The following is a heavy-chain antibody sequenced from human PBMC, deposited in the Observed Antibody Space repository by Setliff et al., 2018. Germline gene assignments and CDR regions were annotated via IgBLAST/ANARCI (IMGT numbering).Heavy chain of an antibody. J-gene: IGHJ3*02. CDR3: AEGLRGNDAFDI. Sequence: GASVKVSCKASGYTFTAYNINWVRQATGQGLELMGWMNPNNGKTGYIQKLQGRVTMTRNTSISTVYMELSSLRPEDTAVYYCAEGLRGNDAFDIWGRGTMVTVSS. D-gene: IGHD5-12*01. CDR1: GYTFTAYN. CDR2: MNPNNGKT. V-gene: IGHV1-8*02.